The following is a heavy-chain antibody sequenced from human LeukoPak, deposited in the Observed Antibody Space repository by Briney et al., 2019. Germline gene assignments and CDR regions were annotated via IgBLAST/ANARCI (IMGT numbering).Heavy chain of an antibody. CDR2: IYYSGST. J-gene: IGHJ5*02. CDR1: GGSISSYY. CDR3: ARRGTSWYGVVWFDP. Sequence: SETLSLTCSVSGGSISSYYWSWIRQPPGKGLEWIGYIYYSGSTNYNPSLKSRVTISVDTSKNQFSLKLSSVTAADTAVYYCARRGTSWYGVVWFDPWGQGTLVTVSS. D-gene: IGHD2-2*01. V-gene: IGHV4-59*08.